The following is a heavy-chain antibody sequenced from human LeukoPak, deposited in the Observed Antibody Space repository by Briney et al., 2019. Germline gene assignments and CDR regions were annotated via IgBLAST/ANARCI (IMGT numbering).Heavy chain of an antibody. CDR3: AGDADTINWFFF. CDR2: ISYSGST. D-gene: IGHD2-2*01. Sequence: PSETLSLTCAVYGGSFSGYYWSWIRQPPGKGLEWIGSISYSGSTSYNPSLKSRVTISVDTSKSQFSLELTSVTAADTAVYYCAGDADTINWFFFWGQGTLVTVSS. CDR1: GGSFSGYY. V-gene: IGHV4-34*01. J-gene: IGHJ5*01.